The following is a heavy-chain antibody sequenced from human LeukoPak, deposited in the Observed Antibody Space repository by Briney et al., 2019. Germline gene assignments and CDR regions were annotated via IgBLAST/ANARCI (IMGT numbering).Heavy chain of an antibody. CDR2: INHSGST. J-gene: IGHJ4*02. D-gene: IGHD3-16*02. CDR1: GGSFSGYY. Sequence: PSETLSLTCAVYGGSFSGYYWSWVRQPPGKGLEWIGEINHSGSTNYNPSLTSRVTISVDTSKNQFSLKLSSVTAADTAVYYCASGVITFGGVIVYWGQGTLVTVSS. V-gene: IGHV4-34*01. CDR3: ASGVITFGGVIVY.